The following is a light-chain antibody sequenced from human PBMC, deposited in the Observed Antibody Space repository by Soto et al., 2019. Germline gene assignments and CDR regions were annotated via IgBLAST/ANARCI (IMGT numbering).Light chain of an antibody. V-gene: IGKV3D-15*01. Sequence: EIVMSQSPSTLSVTPGERATLSCRASQSVFSSLAWYQQKPGQAPRLLIYGASSRATGIPDRFSGSGSGTDFTLTISSLEPEDFAVNYCQQYGSKFTCGPGTKGDI. CDR1: QSVFSS. J-gene: IGKJ3*01. CDR2: GAS. CDR3: QQYGSKFT.